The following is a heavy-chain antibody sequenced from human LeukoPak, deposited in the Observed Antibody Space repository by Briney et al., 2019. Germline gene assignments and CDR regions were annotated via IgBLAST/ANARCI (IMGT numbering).Heavy chain of an antibody. J-gene: IGHJ5*02. CDR2: INIDGSST. Sequence: GGSLRLSCAASGFTFSSYWMHWVRQAPGKGLVWVSRINIDGSSTNYADSVKGRFTISRDNAKNTLYLQMNSLRAEDTAVYYCARAVYYGSGTYVPWGQVSLVNVSS. D-gene: IGHD3-10*01. CDR3: ARAVYYGSGTYVP. V-gene: IGHV3-74*01. CDR1: GFTFSSYW.